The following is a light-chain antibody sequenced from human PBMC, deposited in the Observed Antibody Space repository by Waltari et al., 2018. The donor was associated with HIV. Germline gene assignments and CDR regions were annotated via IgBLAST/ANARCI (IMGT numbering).Light chain of an antibody. CDR3: QSAGGSGSYVV. J-gene: IGLJ2*01. V-gene: IGLV2-11*01. CDR1: SSDVGSYNY. Sequence: QSSLTQPRSVSGSPGQSVTISCSGTSSDVGSYNYVSWYQQHPGKAPKVMSYDVSKRPSGIPARFSGSRSGTTVTLTISGVQAEDEADYHCQSAGGSGSYVVFGGGTKLTVL. CDR2: DVS.